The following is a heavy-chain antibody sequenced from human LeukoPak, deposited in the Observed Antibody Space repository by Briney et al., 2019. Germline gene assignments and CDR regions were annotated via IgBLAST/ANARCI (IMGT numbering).Heavy chain of an antibody. J-gene: IGHJ3*02. V-gene: IGHV1-69*01. CDR2: IIPIFGTA. CDR3: VTTPGYSSGWYAFDI. D-gene: IGHD6-19*01. CDR1: GGTFSIYA. Sequence: AASVTVSCTASGGTFSIYAISWVRQAPGQGLEWMGGIIPIFGTANYAQKFQGRVTITADESTSTAYMELSSLRSEDTAVYYCVTTPGYSSGWYAFDIWGQGTMVTVSS.